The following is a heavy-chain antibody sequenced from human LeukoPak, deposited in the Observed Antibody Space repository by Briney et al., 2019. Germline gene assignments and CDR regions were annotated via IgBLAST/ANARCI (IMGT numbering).Heavy chain of an antibody. CDR1: GFTVSSNY. Sequence: PGGSLRLSCAASGFTVSSNYMSWVRQAPGKGLEWVSVIRAGGGSTYYADSVKGRFTISRDNSKNTLYLQMNSLRAEDTAVYYCAKSGIPVPGERDAFDIWGQGTMVTVSS. D-gene: IGHD6-19*01. J-gene: IGHJ3*02. V-gene: IGHV3-23*01. CDR2: IRAGGGST. CDR3: AKSGIPVPGERDAFDI.